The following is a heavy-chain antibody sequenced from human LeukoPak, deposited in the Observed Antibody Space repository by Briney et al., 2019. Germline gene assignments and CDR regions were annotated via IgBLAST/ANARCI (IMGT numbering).Heavy chain of an antibody. CDR1: GGSISSSSYY. Sequence: PSETLSLTCTVSGGSISSSSYYWGWIRQPPGKGLEWIGSIYYSGSTYYNPSLKSRVTISVDTSKNQFSLKLSSVTAPDTAVYYCARLRLGTINWFDPWGQGTLVTVSS. CDR2: IYYSGST. CDR3: ARLRLGTINWFDP. D-gene: IGHD7-27*01. J-gene: IGHJ5*02. V-gene: IGHV4-39*01.